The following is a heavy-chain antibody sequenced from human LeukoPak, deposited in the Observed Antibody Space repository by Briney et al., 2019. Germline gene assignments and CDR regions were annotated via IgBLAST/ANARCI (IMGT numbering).Heavy chain of an antibody. CDR2: IYSGDSDT. V-gene: IGHV5-51*01. CDR3: ARMSKENYHNLTRTFYH. Sequence: GESLKISCKGSGYSFTSHWIGWVRQMPGKGLEWMGIIYSGDSDTRYSPSFQGQVTISADKSISTAYLQWSSLKASDTAMYYWARMSKENYHNLTRTFYHRGQGNPVTVSS. D-gene: IGHD3-9*01. CDR1: GYSFTSHW. J-gene: IGHJ4*01.